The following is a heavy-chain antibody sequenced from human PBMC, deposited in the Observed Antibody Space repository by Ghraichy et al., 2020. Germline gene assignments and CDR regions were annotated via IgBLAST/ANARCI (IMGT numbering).Heavy chain of an antibody. D-gene: IGHD6-19*01. CDR2: ISPSGTT. J-gene: IGHJ4*02. CDR1: GGSVNSYY. V-gene: IGHV4-59*02. Sequence: ESLNISCTVSGGSVNSYYWSWIRQPPGKSLEWIAYISPSGTTNYNPSLNSRVTISVDTSKNQFSLDVSSVTVADTAIYYCAKIMAGGAKFDYWGQGTLVTVSS. CDR3: AKIMAGGAKFDY.